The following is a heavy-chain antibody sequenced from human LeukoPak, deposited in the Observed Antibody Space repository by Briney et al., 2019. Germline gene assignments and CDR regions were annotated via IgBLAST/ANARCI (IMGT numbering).Heavy chain of an antibody. CDR1: GFTFSSYV. J-gene: IGHJ4*02. Sequence: GGSLRLSCATAGFTFSSYVMHWVRRTPGEGLVWVSRISHDGIISYADSVKGRFTISRDNAKNTLTLQMNSLRVEDTAVYFCARDWVYKIDYWGRGTLVTVSS. D-gene: IGHD5-24*01. V-gene: IGHV3-74*01. CDR3: ARDWVYKIDY. CDR2: ISHDGII.